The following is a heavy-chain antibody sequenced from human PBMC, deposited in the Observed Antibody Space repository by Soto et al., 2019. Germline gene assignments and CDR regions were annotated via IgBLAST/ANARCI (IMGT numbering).Heavy chain of an antibody. Sequence: GGSLRLSCAASGFTFSSYAMSWVRQAPGKGLEWVSAISGSGGSTYYADSVKGRFTISRDNSKNSLYLQMNSLRTEDTALYYCAKDFYRAAYGMDVWGQGTTVTVSS. CDR2: ISGSGGST. J-gene: IGHJ6*02. CDR3: AKDFYRAAYGMDV. CDR1: GFTFSSYA. D-gene: IGHD2-15*01. V-gene: IGHV3-23*01.